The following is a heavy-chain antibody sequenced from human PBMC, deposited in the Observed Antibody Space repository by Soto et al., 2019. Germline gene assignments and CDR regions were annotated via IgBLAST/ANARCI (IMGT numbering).Heavy chain of an antibody. J-gene: IGHJ6*02. V-gene: IGHV1-69*13. CDR1: GGTFSSYA. CDR3: ARHYDFWSGYSAPPYYYYGMDV. CDR2: IIPIFGTA. Sequence: SVKVSCKASGGTFSSYAISWVRQAPGQGLEWMGGIIPIFGTANYAQKFQGRVTITADESTSTAYMELSSPRSEDTAVYYCARHYDFWSGYSAPPYYYYGMDVWGQGTTVTV. D-gene: IGHD3-3*01.